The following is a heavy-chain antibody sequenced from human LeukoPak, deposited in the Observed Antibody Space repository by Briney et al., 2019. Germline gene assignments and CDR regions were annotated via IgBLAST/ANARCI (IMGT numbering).Heavy chain of an antibody. Sequence: SETLSLTCAVYGGSFSGYFWGWVRHPPGEGREWIGATKHNESTNYNPSLKSRVTISVDTSKNQFSLKLSSVTAADTAVYYCARPNLHKYPVAGTSSYLDYWGQGTLVTVSS. V-gene: IGHV4-34*01. CDR2: TKHNEST. J-gene: IGHJ4*02. CDR1: GGSFSGYF. CDR3: ARPNLHKYPVAGTSSYLDY. D-gene: IGHD6-19*01.